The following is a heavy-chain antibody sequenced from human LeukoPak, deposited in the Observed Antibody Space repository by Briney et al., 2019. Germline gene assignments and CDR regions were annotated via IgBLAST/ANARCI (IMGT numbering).Heavy chain of an antibody. V-gene: IGHV4-30-2*01. Sequence: SETLSLTCTVSGGSISSGGYYWSWIRQPPGKGLEWIGYIYHSGSTYYNPSLKSRVTISVDRSKNQFSLKLSSVTAADTAVYYCARAGLFEGYCSSTSCLRWFDPWGQGTLVTVSS. J-gene: IGHJ5*02. CDR1: GGSISSGGYY. CDR2: IYHSGST. CDR3: ARAGLFEGYCSSTSCLRWFDP. D-gene: IGHD2-2*01.